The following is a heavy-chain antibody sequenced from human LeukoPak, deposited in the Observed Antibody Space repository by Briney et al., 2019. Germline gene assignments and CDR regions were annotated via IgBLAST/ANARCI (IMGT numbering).Heavy chain of an antibody. CDR1: GGSFSGYY. D-gene: IGHD3-9*01. J-gene: IGHJ5*02. CDR3: ARVWPYYDILTGQPAPNWFDP. CDR2: INHSGST. Sequence: SETLSLTCAVYGGSFSGYYWSWIRQPPGKGLEWIGEINHSGSTNYNPSLKSRVTISVDTSKNQFSLKLSSVTAADTAVYYCARVWPYYDILTGQPAPNWFDPWGQGTLVTVSS. V-gene: IGHV4-34*01.